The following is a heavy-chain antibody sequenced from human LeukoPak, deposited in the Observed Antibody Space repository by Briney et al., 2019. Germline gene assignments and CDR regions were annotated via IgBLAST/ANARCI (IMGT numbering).Heavy chain of an antibody. Sequence: GGSLRLSCAASGFTFSSYSMNWVRQAPGKGLEWISYISISSSTIYYADSVKGRFTISRDNAKNSLYLQMNSLRDEDTAVYYCARGPSIAARYDAFDIWGQGTMVTVSS. D-gene: IGHD6-6*01. CDR2: ISISSSTI. CDR3: ARGPSIAARYDAFDI. J-gene: IGHJ3*02. CDR1: GFTFSSYS. V-gene: IGHV3-48*02.